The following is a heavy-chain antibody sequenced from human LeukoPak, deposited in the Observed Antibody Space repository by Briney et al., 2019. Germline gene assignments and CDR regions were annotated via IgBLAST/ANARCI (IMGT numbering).Heavy chain of an antibody. CDR2: ISSNGGST. Sequence: PGVSLRLSCAASGFTFSSYAMHWVRQAPGKGLEDVSAISSNGGSTYNANAVKGRFTISRDNSKNTLYLQMNSLRADDTAVYYCAKARGSSVYEQFDYWGQGTQVTVSP. V-gene: IGHV3-64*01. J-gene: IGHJ4*02. CDR3: AKARGSSVYEQFDY. D-gene: IGHD5/OR15-5a*01. CDR1: GFTFSSYA.